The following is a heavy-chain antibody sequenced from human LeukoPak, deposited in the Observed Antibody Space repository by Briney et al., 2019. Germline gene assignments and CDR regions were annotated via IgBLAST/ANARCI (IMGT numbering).Heavy chain of an antibody. D-gene: IGHD5-18*01. Sequence: PSETLSLTCAVYGGSFSGYYWSWIRQPPGKGLEWIGEINHSGSTNYNPSLKGRVTISVDTSKNQFSLKLSSVTAADTAVYYCARGRGYSYGYRAKNDAFDIWGQGTMVTVSS. CDR3: ARGRGYSYGYRAKNDAFDI. J-gene: IGHJ3*02. CDR2: INHSGST. V-gene: IGHV4-34*01. CDR1: GGSFSGYY.